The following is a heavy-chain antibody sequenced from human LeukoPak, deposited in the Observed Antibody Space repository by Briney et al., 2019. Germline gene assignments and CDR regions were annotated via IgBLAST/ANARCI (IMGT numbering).Heavy chain of an antibody. J-gene: IGHJ5*02. V-gene: IGHV3-23*01. CDR2: VSNSGGDT. CDR3: AKVVSLKFDP. D-gene: IGHD6-6*01. CDR1: GVKFRSYA. Sequence: GGSLRLSCAAGGVKFRSYAMRWGRVAGGKGVEWVSAVSNSGGDTYYADSVKGRFTISRDNSKSTLYLQMNSLRAEDTAMYYCAKVVSLKFDPWGQGTLVTVSS.